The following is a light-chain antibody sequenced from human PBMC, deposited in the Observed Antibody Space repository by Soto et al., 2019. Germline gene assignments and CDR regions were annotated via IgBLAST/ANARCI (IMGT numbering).Light chain of an antibody. Sequence: DIQMTQSPSSLSASVGDRVTITCRARQGISNYLAWYQQQPGKAPKLLIYAASTLQSGVPSRFSGSGSGTDFNLTISSLRSEDVTTYFCQPYNRAPWTFG. V-gene: IGKV1-27*01. CDR3: QPYNRAPWT. CDR2: AAS. CDR1: QGISNY. J-gene: IGKJ1*01.